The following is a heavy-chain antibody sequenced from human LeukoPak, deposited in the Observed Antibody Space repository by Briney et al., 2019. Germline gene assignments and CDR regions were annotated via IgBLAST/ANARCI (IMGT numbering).Heavy chain of an antibody. CDR1: GGSINDYY. J-gene: IGHJ5*02. Sequence: SETLSLSCTVSGGSINDYYWTWIRQAPGKGLEWLGYISNSGNTDYNPSLKSRVTTSVDTSKNEFSLKVTSVTAADTAMYYCARVVRGAVTSHCFDPWGQGTQVSVSS. CDR2: ISNSGNT. CDR3: ARVVRGAVTSHCFDP. D-gene: IGHD4-17*01. V-gene: IGHV4-59*01.